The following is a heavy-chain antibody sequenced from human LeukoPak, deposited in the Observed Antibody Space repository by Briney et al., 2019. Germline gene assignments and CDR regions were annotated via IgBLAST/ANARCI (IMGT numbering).Heavy chain of an antibody. CDR3: ATSHYYDSSGYYDY. D-gene: IGHD3-22*01. CDR1: GYTLTELS. CDR2: FDPEDGET. V-gene: IGHV1-24*01. Sequence: GASVKVSCKISGYTLTELSMHWVRQAPGKGLEWMGGFDPEDGETIYAQKFQGRVTMTEDTSTDTAYMELSSLRSEDTAVYYCATSHYYDSSGYYDYWGQGTLVTVSS. J-gene: IGHJ4*02.